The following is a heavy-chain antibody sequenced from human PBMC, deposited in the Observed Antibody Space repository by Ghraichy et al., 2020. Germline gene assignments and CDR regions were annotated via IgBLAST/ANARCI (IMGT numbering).Heavy chain of an antibody. D-gene: IGHD4/OR15-4a*01. Sequence: GGSLRLSCAASGFTFGSFGMHWVRQAPGKGLDWVAVVSFHGTVQYYADSVKGRFTISRDNSKNMLYLEMNSLITEDTGVYYCAKEGSTGTNYRYDCWGERTRVAVAS. V-gene: IGHV3-30*18. CDR3: AKEGSTGTNYRYDC. CDR1: GFTFGSFG. J-gene: IGHJ4*02. CDR2: VSFHGTVQ.